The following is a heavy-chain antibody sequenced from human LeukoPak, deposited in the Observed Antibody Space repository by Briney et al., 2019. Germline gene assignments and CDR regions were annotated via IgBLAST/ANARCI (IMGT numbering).Heavy chain of an antibody. D-gene: IGHD4-23*01. Sequence: SETLSLTCTVSGYSISSGYYWGWIRQPPGKGLEWIGSIYHSGSTYYNPSLKSRVTISVDTSKNQFSLKLSSVTAADTAVYYCARRHGDYGGGFDYWGQGTLVTVSS. V-gene: IGHV4-38-2*02. CDR2: IYHSGST. CDR3: ARRHGDYGGGFDY. J-gene: IGHJ4*02. CDR1: GYSISSGYY.